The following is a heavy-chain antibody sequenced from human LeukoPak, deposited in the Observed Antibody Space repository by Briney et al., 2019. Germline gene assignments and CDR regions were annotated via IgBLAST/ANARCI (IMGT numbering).Heavy chain of an antibody. Sequence: PGGSLRLSCAASGFTFSSNWMSWLRQAPGKGLEWVANIKEDGGEKYYVDSVKGRFTISRDNAKNSLYLQMNSLRVEDTAVYYCARDRETAGYSSGWFDYWGQGTLVTVSS. CDR1: GFTFSSNW. CDR3: ARDRETAGYSSGWFDY. D-gene: IGHD6-19*01. CDR2: IKEDGGEK. J-gene: IGHJ4*02. V-gene: IGHV3-7*01.